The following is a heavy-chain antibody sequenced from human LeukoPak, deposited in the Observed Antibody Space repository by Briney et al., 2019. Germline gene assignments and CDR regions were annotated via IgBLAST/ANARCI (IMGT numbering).Heavy chain of an antibody. CDR3: ARDGPWKSDY. Sequence: KSSETLSLTCTVSGGSISSSSYYWGWIRQPPGKGLERIGSICSGGNICSNPSLESRVTISVDSSRSHFFLKLTSATAADTAVYFCARDGPWKSDYWGQGTLVTVSS. CDR1: GGSISSSSYY. V-gene: IGHV4-39*02. D-gene: IGHD1-1*01. J-gene: IGHJ4*02. CDR2: ICSGGNI.